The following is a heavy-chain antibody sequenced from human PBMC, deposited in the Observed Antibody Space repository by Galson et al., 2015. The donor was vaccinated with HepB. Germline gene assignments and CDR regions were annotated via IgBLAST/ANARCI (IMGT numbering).Heavy chain of an antibody. CDR2: IKQDGGEK. D-gene: IGHD2/OR15-2a*01. CDR1: GFTFSNYW. CDR3: ARDDTLGASVYYFDY. Sequence: SLRLSCAASGFTFSNYWMSWARQAPGKGLEWVAKIKQDGGEKYYVDSVQGRFTISRDNAKNSLYLQMTSLRAEDTAVYYCARDDTLGASVYYFDYWGQGTLVTVSS. J-gene: IGHJ4*02. V-gene: IGHV3-7*03.